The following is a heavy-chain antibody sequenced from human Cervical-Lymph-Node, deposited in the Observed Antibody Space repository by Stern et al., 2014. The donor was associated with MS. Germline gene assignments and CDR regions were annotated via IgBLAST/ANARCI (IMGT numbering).Heavy chain of an antibody. Sequence: VQLVESGGGVVQPGRSLRLSCAASGFTFSSYGMHWVRQAPGKGLEWVALIWYDGSNQYYADSGKGRFTISRDNSKNTLYLQMNSLRAEDTAVYYCARETRGASGRFDYWGQGTLVTVSS. V-gene: IGHV3-33*01. J-gene: IGHJ4*02. D-gene: IGHD3-10*01. CDR3: ARETRGASGRFDY. CDR2: IWYDGSNQ. CDR1: GFTFSSYG.